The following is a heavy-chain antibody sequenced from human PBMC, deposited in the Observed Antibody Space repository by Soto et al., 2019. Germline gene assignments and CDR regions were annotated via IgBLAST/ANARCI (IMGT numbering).Heavy chain of an antibody. CDR2: TRNKANSYTT. CDR1: GFTFSDHY. V-gene: IGHV3-72*01. Sequence: EVQLVESGGSLVQPGGSLRLSCAVSGFTFSDHYMDWVRQAPGKGLEWVGRTRNKANSYTTEYPASVKGRFTISRDDSNNSLYLHMNSLKAEDTAVYYCTTSLVTTIFDSWGQGTLVTVSS. D-gene: IGHD5-12*01. J-gene: IGHJ4*02. CDR3: TTSLVTTIFDS.